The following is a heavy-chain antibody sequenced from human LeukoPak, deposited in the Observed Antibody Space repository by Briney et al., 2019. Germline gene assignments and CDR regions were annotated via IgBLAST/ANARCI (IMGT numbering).Heavy chain of an antibody. J-gene: IGHJ4*02. CDR2: IKQDGSEK. V-gene: IGHV3-7*01. D-gene: IGHD6-6*01. CDR3: ARESFAARWD. Sequence: PSGTLSLTCAVSGGSISSSNWWNWVRQAPGKGLEWVANIKQDGSEKDYVDSVKGRFTISRDNAKNSLYLQMNSLTAEDTAVYYCARESFAARWDWGQGTLVTVSS. CDR1: GGSISSSNW.